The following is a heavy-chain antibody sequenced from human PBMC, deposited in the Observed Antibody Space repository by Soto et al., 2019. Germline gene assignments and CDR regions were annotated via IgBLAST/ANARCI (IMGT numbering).Heavy chain of an antibody. CDR2: IWYDGSNK. J-gene: IGHJ4*02. CDR3: ARAIEMATILDY. Sequence: GGSLRLSCAASGFTFSSYGMHWVRQAPGKGLEWVAVIWYDGSNKYYADSVKGRLTISRDNSKNTLYLQMNSLRAEDTAVYYCARAIEMATILDYWGQGTLVTVSS. V-gene: IGHV3-33*01. CDR1: GFTFSSYG. D-gene: IGHD5-12*01.